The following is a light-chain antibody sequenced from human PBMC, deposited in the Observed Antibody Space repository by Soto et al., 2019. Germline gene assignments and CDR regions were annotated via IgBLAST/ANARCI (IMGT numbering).Light chain of an antibody. V-gene: IGKV3-20*01. CDR1: QSVRSNY. Sequence: EIVLTQSPGTLSLSSGERATLSCRASQSVRSNYLAWYQQKPGQAPRLLIYGASSRATGIPDRFGGGGSGTDITLTISRQEPEDFAVYYCQQYASLPLTFGGGTKVEIK. J-gene: IGKJ4*01. CDR3: QQYASLPLT. CDR2: GAS.